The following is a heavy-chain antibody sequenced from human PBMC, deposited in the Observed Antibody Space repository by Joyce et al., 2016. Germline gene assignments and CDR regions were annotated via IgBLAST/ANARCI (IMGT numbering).Heavy chain of an antibody. CDR3: ARALVPAAAFDF. CDR1: GYAFISYY. J-gene: IGHJ4*02. D-gene: IGHD2-2*01. V-gene: IGHV1-46*01. CDR2: INPGGGGT. Sequence: QVQLVQSGAEVKKPGASERVSCKSSGYAFISYYVHWVRQAPGQGLVWMGIINPGGGGTNYAQKFLGRVTLNRDTSTNTVYLDLGSLRSEDTAIYYCARALVPAAAFDFWGQGTLVTVSS.